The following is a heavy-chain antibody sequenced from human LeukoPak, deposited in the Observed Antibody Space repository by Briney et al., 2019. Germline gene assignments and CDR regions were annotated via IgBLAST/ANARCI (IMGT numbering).Heavy chain of an antibody. D-gene: IGHD2/OR15-2a*01. CDR1: GFTVSNNY. J-gene: IGHJ4*02. V-gene: IGHV3-53*01. CDR2: IYSGGDT. CDR3: AISTIWVGYFDY. Sequence: GGSLRLPCAASGFTVSNNYMSWVRHAPGKGLEWVSVIYSGGDTYYSDSVRGRFTISRDNSENTVYLQMNSLRAEDPAVYYCAISTIWVGYFDYWGQGTLVTVSS.